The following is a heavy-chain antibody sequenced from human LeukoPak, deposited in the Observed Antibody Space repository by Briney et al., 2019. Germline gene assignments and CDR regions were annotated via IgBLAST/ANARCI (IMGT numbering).Heavy chain of an antibody. D-gene: IGHD3-3*01. CDR3: VRVRRITIFGVVIEGFADY. Sequence: SVKVSCKASGYTFTSYGISWVRQAPGQGLEWMGWISAYNGNTNYAQKLQGRVAMTTDTSTSTAYMELRSLRSDDTAVYYCVRVRRITIFGVVIEGFADYWGQGTLVTVSS. V-gene: IGHV1-18*01. CDR1: GYTFTSYG. CDR2: ISAYNGNT. J-gene: IGHJ4*02.